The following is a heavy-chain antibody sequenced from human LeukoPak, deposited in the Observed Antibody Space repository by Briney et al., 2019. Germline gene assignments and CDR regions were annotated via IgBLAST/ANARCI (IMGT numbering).Heavy chain of an antibody. J-gene: IGHJ6*03. CDR3: AKAPYCSSTSCYHEYYYYYMDV. Sequence: GGSLRLSCAASGFTFSSYAMSWVRQAPGKGLEWVSAISGSGGSTYYADSVKGRFTISRDNSKNTLYLQMNSLRAEDTAVYYCAKAPYCSSTSCYHEYYYYYMDVWGKGTTVTVSS. V-gene: IGHV3-23*01. CDR1: GFTFSSYA. CDR2: ISGSGGST. D-gene: IGHD2-2*01.